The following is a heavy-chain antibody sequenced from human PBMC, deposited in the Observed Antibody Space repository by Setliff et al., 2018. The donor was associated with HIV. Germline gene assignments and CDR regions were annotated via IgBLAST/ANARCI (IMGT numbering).Heavy chain of an antibody. CDR1: GGSINSGSYY. V-gene: IGHV4-61*09. J-gene: IGHJ6*02. Sequence: SETLSLTCTVSGGSINSGSYYWTWIRQPAGKGLEWIGHIYTSGSTNYNPSLQSRVTISVDTSKNQFSLKLSSVTAADTAVYYCARDLALGDIVLMVYAIGSYGMDVWGQGTTVTVSS. D-gene: IGHD2-8*01. CDR3: ARDLALGDIVLMVYAIGSYGMDV. CDR2: IYTSGST.